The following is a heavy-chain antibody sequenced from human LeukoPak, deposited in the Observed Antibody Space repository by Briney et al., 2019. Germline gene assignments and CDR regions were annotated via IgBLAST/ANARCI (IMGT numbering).Heavy chain of an antibody. J-gene: IGHJ4*02. CDR2: IYHSGST. CDR3: ARGGSTFPDY. Sequence: SETLSLTCAVSGGSISSGGYSWSWIRQPPGKGLEWIGYIYHSGSTYYNPSLKSRVTISVDRSKNQFSLKLSSVTAADTAVYYCARGGSTFPDYWGQGTLVTVSS. V-gene: IGHV4-30-2*01. CDR1: GGSISSGGYS.